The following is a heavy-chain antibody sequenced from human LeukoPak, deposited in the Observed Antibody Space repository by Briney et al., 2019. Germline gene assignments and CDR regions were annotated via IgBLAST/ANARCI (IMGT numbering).Heavy chain of an antibody. CDR1: GGTFSSYA. V-gene: IGHV1-69*05. Sequence: SVKVSCKASGGTFSSYAISWVRQAPGQGLEWMGGIIPIFGTANYAQKFQGRVTMTRDTSTSTVYMELSSLRSEDTAVYYCASNYYDSSGYITPFDYWGQGTLVTVSS. CDR2: IIPIFGTA. D-gene: IGHD3-22*01. J-gene: IGHJ4*02. CDR3: ASNYYDSSGYITPFDY.